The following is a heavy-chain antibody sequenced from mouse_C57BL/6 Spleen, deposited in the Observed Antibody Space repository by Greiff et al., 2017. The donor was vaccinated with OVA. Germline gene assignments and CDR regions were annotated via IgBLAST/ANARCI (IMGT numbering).Heavy chain of an antibody. CDR1: GYTFTSYW. J-gene: IGHJ3*01. CDR3: ARDGSSGAWFAY. D-gene: IGHD3-2*02. V-gene: IGHV1-50*01. CDR2: IDPSDSYT. Sequence: QVQLQQPGAELVKPGASVKLSCKASGYTFTSYWMQWVKQRPGQGLEWIGEIDPSDSYTNYNQKFKGKATLTVDTSSSTAYMQLSSLTSEDSAVYYCARDGSSGAWFAYWGKGTLVTVSA.